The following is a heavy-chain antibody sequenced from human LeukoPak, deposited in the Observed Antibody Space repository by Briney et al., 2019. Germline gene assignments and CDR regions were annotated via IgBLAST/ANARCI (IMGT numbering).Heavy chain of an antibody. V-gene: IGHV3-7*01. CDR3: ARDLYSTGSFDS. CDR2: IKQDGSVR. J-gene: IGHJ4*02. CDR1: GFAFSDYW. D-gene: IGHD6-19*01. Sequence: GGSLRLSCVASGFAFSDYWMNWVRQAPGKGLEWLTNIKQDGSVRHYVDSVKGRFTISRDNAKNSLCLQMNSLRAEDTAVYYCARDLYSTGSFDSWGQGTLVTVSS.